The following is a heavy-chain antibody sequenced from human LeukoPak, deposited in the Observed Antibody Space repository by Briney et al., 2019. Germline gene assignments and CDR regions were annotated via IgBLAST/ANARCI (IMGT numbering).Heavy chain of an antibody. CDR1: GYTFTSYG. CDR3: ARSRVRYYDFWSGYFDNWFDP. CDR2: ISAYNGNT. V-gene: IGHV1-18*01. D-gene: IGHD3-3*01. J-gene: IGHJ5*02. Sequence: ASVKVSCKASGYTFTSYGISWVRQAPGQGLEWMGWISAYNGNTNYAQKLQGRVTMTTDTSTSTAYMELRSLRSDDTAVYYCARSRVRYYDFWSGYFDNWFDPWGQGTLVTLSS.